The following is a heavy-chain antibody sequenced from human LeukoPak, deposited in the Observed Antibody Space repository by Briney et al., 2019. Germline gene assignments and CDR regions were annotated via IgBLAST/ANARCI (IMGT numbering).Heavy chain of an antibody. CDR1: GYTFTSYD. D-gene: IGHD1-1*01. CDR3: ARYNWNDFVGMSGVYAFDI. CDR2: MNPNSGNT. J-gene: IGHJ3*02. V-gene: IGHV1-8*01. Sequence: ASVKVSCKASGYTFTSYDINWVRQATGQGLECMGCMNPNSGNTAYAHKFPGRVTMTRNTSISTAYMELSSLRSEDTAVYYCARYNWNDFVGMSGVYAFDIWGQGTMVTVSS.